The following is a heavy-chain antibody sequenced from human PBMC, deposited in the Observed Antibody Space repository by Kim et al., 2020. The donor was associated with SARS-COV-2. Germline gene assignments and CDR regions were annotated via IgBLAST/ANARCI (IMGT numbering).Heavy chain of an antibody. J-gene: IGHJ3*02. CDR2: INPFFGTA. CDR3: AREMAEMATIDTFHI. CDR1: GGSFTNFA. V-gene: IGHV1-69*13. D-gene: IGHD5-12*01. Sequence: SVKVSCKASGGSFTNFALNWVRQAPGQGLEWVGRINPFFGTAHYAQKVRGRITITADESTSTVYMELTSLTSEDTATYYCAREMAEMATIDTFHIWGQGTMVTVSS.